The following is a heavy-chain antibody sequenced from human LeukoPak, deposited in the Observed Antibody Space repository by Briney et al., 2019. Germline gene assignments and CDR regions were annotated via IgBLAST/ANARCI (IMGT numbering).Heavy chain of an antibody. V-gene: IGHV3-21*01. D-gene: IGHD6-25*01. J-gene: IGHJ6*02. CDR2: ISSSSSYI. CDR1: GFTLSSYS. CDR3: AXXLSDSYXXXV. Sequence: GGSLRLSCAASGFTLSSYSMNWVRQAPGKGLEWVSSISSSSSYIYYADSVKGRFTISRDNAKNSLYLQMNSLRAEDTAVYYCAXXLSDSYXXXVWGQGTXVTXS.